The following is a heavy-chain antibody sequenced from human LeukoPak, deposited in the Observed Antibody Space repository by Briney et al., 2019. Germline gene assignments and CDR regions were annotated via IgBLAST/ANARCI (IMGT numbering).Heavy chain of an antibody. CDR1: GFTLSNYG. CDR2: VSSDGSID. D-gene: IGHD1-7*01. V-gene: IGHV3-30*03. CDR3: AREGMGTTFSAWFDP. J-gene: IGHJ5*02. Sequence: GGSLRLSRAASGFTLSNYGMHWVRQAPGKGLEWVAVVSSDGSIDYYADSVRGRFTVSRDNSKNTMFLQFNTLRPEDTAVYYCAREGMGTTFSAWFDPWGQGTLVTVSS.